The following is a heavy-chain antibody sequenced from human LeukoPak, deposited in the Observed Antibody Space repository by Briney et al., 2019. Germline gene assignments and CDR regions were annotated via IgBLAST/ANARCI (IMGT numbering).Heavy chain of an antibody. Sequence: GGPLRLSCAASGFTFSSYAMSWVRQAPGKGLEWVAVISYDGSNKYYADSVKGRFTISRDNSKNTLYLQMNSLRAEDTAVYYCAKDRYDLDSSGYYTLLSYYFDYWGQGTLVTVSS. CDR2: ISYDGSNK. D-gene: IGHD3-22*01. CDR3: AKDRYDLDSSGYYTLLSYYFDY. CDR1: GFTFSSYA. V-gene: IGHV3-30*18. J-gene: IGHJ4*02.